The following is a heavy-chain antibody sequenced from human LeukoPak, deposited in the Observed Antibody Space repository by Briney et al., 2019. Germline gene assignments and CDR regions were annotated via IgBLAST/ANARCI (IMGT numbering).Heavy chain of an antibody. V-gene: IGHV3-7*01. D-gene: IGHD3-3*01. CDR3: VRENCWRADV. J-gene: IGHJ6*02. CDR1: GFPFSAHV. CDR2: IKPDGSER. Sequence: GGSLRLSCAASGFPFSAHVMSWVRQAPGKGVEWVAKIKPDGSERYYVDSVKGRFTFSRDNDRKSLYLQMNNLRGEDTAVYYCVRENCWRADVWGQGTTVIASS.